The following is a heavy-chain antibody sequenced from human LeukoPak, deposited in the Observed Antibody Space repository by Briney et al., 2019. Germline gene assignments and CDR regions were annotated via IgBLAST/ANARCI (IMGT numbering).Heavy chain of an antibody. J-gene: IGHJ4*02. D-gene: IGHD3-22*01. CDR1: GYTFTGYY. CDR3: ARGLRYYDSSHSYYFDY. V-gene: IGHV1-2*02. CDR2: INPNSGGT. Sequence: ASXXVSCKASGYTFTGYYMHWVRQAPGQGLEWMGWINPNSGGTNYAQKFQGRVTMTRDTSISTAYMELSRLRSDDTAVYYCARGLRYYDSSHSYYFDYWGQGTLVTVSS.